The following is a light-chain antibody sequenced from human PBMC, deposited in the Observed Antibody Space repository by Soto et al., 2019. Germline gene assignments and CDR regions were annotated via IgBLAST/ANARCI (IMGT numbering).Light chain of an antibody. CDR3: QQYNTSPLT. CDR1: QSVSSN. V-gene: IGKV3-15*01. Sequence: ETVMTQSPATLSVSPGERPTLSCRASQSVSSNLAWYQQKPGQAPRLLIYDASTRPTGIPARFSGSGSGTEFTLTISSLQSEDFAVYYCQQYNTSPLTFGPGTKVDIK. CDR2: DAS. J-gene: IGKJ3*01.